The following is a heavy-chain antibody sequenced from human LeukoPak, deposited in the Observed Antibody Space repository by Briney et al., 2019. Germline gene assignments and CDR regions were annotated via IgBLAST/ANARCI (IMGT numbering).Heavy chain of an antibody. J-gene: IGHJ4*02. Sequence: GGSLRLSCAASGFTFDDYAMHWVRQAPGQGLEWVSGISWNSGSIGYADSVKGRFTISRDNAKNSLYLQMNSLRAEDTALYYCAKVAVAGCFDYWGQGTLVTVSS. V-gene: IGHV3-9*01. D-gene: IGHD6-19*01. CDR3: AKVAVAGCFDY. CDR2: ISWNSGSI. CDR1: GFTFDDYA.